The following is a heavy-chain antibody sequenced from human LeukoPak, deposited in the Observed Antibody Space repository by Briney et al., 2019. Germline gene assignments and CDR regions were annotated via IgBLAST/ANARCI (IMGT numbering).Heavy chain of an antibody. Sequence: PGGSLRLSCAASGFTFSSYWMSWVRQAPGKGLEWVANIKQDGSEKYYVDSVKGRFTISRDNAKNSLYLQMNSLRAEDTAVYYCARDYSSSWYYFDYWGQGTLVTFSS. V-gene: IGHV3-7*01. CDR3: ARDYSSSWYYFDY. D-gene: IGHD6-13*01. J-gene: IGHJ4*02. CDR2: IKQDGSEK. CDR1: GFTFSSYW.